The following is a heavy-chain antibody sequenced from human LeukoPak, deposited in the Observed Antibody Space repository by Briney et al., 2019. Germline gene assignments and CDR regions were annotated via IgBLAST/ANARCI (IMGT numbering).Heavy chain of an antibody. D-gene: IGHD6-19*01. CDR1: GFSFSTYV. J-gene: IGHJ4*02. Sequence: PGKSLRLSCAASGFSFSTYVMHWVRQSPGKGLEWVAVISYDGSNINYADSVKGRFTISRDNSKNTLHLQMNSLRAEDTAVYYCAKGPLIEVAGTTWDYWGQGTLVTVSS. CDR2: ISYDGSNI. V-gene: IGHV3-30*18. CDR3: AKGPLIEVAGTTWDY.